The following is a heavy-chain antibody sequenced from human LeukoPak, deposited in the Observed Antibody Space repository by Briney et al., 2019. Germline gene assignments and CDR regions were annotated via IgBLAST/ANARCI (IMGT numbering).Heavy chain of an antibody. J-gene: IGHJ4*02. Sequence: SQTLSLTCTVSGGSISSGDYYWSWIRQPPGKGLEWIGYIYYSGSTYYNPSLKSRVTISVDTSKNQLSLKLSSVTAADTAVYYCARGVLSLANFDYWGQGTLVTVSS. CDR3: ARGVLSLANFDY. CDR2: IYYSGST. D-gene: IGHD3-16*02. CDR1: GGSISSGDYY. V-gene: IGHV4-30-4*01.